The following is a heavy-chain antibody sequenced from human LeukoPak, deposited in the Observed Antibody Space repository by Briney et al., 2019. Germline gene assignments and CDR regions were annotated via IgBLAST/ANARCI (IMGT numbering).Heavy chain of an antibody. D-gene: IGHD3-10*01. J-gene: IGHJ4*02. CDR1: GFTFSSFW. CDR2: IGADGSGT. Sequence: PGGSLRLSCAASGFTFSSFWMHWVRQAPGTGLVWVSRIGADGSGTSYADSVKGRFTISRDNAKNTLYLQMNSLRAEDTAVYYCAKNLVRFGELSSFDYWGQGTLVTASS. CDR3: AKNLVRFGELSSFDY. V-gene: IGHV3-74*01.